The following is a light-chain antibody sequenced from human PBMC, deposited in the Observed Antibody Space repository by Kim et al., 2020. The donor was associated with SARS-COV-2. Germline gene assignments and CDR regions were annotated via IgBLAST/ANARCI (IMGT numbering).Light chain of an antibody. CDR3: QAWDSSTGV. Sequence: VYPGQTASISCSGDTLGNKYVCWYQQKSGQSPVLVVYQDTKRPSGIPERFSGSNSGSTATLTISGTQAMDEADYYCQAWDSSTGVFGTGTKVTVL. CDR2: QDT. J-gene: IGLJ1*01. CDR1: TLGNKY. V-gene: IGLV3-1*01.